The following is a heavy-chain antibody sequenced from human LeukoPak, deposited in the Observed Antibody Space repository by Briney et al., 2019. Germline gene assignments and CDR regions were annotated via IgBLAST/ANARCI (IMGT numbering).Heavy chain of an antibody. Sequence: SETLSLTCTVSGDSISNSHYYWAWIRQPPGKALEWIGNIYYTGSTNYNASVKSRVTISVDSSKNQFSLRLSSVTAADTAVYYCAGTYYYDSGNDQRHHNYFDPWGQGTLVTVSS. V-gene: IGHV4-39*01. J-gene: IGHJ5*02. CDR2: IYYTGST. CDR3: AGTYYYDSGNDQRHHNYFDP. D-gene: IGHD3-22*01. CDR1: GDSISNSHYY.